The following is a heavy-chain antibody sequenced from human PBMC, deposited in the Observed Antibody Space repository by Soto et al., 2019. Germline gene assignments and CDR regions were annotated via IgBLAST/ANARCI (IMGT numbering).Heavy chain of an antibody. CDR1: GGSINTFY. Sequence: PSETLSLTCTVSGGSINTFYWSLVRQPAGKGLEWIGRIFSSGSTSFNPSLESRVAMSVDTSKNHFSLNLSSVTDADMAVYYCAREGSYSAYNFAHGIQLWSFAFWGQGAMVTVSS. CDR3: AREGSYSAYNFAHGIQLWSFAF. J-gene: IGHJ4*02. D-gene: IGHD5-12*01. CDR2: IFSSGST. V-gene: IGHV4-4*07.